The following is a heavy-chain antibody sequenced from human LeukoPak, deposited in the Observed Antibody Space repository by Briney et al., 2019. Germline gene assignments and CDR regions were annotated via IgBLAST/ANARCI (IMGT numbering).Heavy chain of an antibody. V-gene: IGHV4-59*08. CDR3: ARLGNDNWFDP. Sequence: SESLTLTCTVSGVSVSSYYLSWIRQPPGKGLEWIGYIYYGGSTNYNPSLKSRFTISVHKSKNPFSLQLDSVTAADTAVYYCARLGNDNWFDPWGQGTLVTVSS. J-gene: IGHJ5*02. CDR1: GVSVSSYY. CDR2: IYYGGST.